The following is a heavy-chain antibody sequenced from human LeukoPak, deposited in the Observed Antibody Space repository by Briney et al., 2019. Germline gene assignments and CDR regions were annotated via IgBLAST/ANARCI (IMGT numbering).Heavy chain of an antibody. V-gene: IGHV1-18*01. CDR3: ASMGIAAAGKVDY. Sequence: ASVKVSCKASGYTFTSYGISWVRRAPGQGLEWMGWISAFNDNTNYAQKFQGRVTITADKSTSTAYMELSSLRSEDTAVYYCASMGIAAAGKVDYWGQGTLVTVSS. D-gene: IGHD6-13*01. J-gene: IGHJ4*02. CDR2: ISAFNDNT. CDR1: GYTFTSYG.